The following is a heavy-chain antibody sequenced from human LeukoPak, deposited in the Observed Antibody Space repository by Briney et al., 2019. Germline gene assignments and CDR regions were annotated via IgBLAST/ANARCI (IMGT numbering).Heavy chain of an antibody. Sequence: GGSLRLSCAASGFTFSSYWMSWVRQAPGKGLEWVANIKHDGSEKYYVDSVKGRFPISRDNAKNSLYLQMNSLRAEDTAVYFCAREYTTVTIWFDPWGQGTLVTVSS. CDR1: GFTFSSYW. V-gene: IGHV3-7*01. CDR2: IKHDGSEK. D-gene: IGHD4-11*01. CDR3: AREYTTVTIWFDP. J-gene: IGHJ5*02.